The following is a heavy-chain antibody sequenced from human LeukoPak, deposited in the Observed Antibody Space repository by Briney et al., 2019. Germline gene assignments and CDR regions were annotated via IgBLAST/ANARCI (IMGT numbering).Heavy chain of an antibody. V-gene: IGHV3-11*05. CDR3: ARDLSRGKSGWYDY. Sequence: GGPLRLSCAASGFTFSDYYMSWIRQAPGKGLEWPSYISSSSSYTNSADSVKGRFTISRDNAKNSLYLQMNSLRAEDTAMYYCARDLSRGKSGWYDYWGQGTLVTVSS. CDR1: GFTFSDYY. CDR2: ISSSSSYT. J-gene: IGHJ4*02. D-gene: IGHD6-19*01.